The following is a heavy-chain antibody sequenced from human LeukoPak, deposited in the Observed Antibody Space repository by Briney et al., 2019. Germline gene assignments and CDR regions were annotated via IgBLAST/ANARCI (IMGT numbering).Heavy chain of an antibody. Sequence: ASVKVSCKASRYTFTSYYMHWVRQAPGQGLEWMGIINPSGGSTSYAQKFQGRVTMTRDTSTSTVYMELSSLRSEDTAVHYRARIEGPTDYWGQGTLVTVSS. CDR1: RYTFTSYY. CDR2: INPSGGST. D-gene: IGHD4-4*01. V-gene: IGHV1-46*01. J-gene: IGHJ4*02. CDR3: ARIEGPTDY.